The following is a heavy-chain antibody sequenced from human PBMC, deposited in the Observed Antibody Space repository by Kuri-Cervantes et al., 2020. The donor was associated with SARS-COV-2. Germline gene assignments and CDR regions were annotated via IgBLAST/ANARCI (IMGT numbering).Heavy chain of an antibody. D-gene: IGHD3-16*01. CDR2: IYYSGST. CDR3: ARLLPGPVDY. V-gene: IGHV4-59*08. CDR1: GGSISSYY. J-gene: IGHJ4*02. Sequence: SETLSLTCTVSGGSISSYYWSWIRQPPGKGLEWIGYIYYSGSTNYNPSIKSRVTISVDTSKNQFSLKLSSVTAADTAVYYCARLLPGPVDYWGQGTLVTVSS.